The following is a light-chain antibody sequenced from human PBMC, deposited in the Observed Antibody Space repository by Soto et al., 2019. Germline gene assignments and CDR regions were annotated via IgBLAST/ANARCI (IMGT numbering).Light chain of an antibody. J-gene: IGLJ1*01. CDR1: SSDVGGYNY. CDR3: GSYTSSSAYYV. Sequence: QSALTQPASVSGSPGQSITISCTGTSSDVGGYNYVSWYQQHPGKAPKVLIYEVSHRPSGISNRFSGSKSGDTASLTISGLQAEDEADYHCGSYTSSSAYYVFGTGTKVTVL. CDR2: EVS. V-gene: IGLV2-14*01.